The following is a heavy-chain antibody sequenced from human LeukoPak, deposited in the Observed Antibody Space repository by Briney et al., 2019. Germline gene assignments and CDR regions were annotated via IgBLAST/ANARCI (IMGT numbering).Heavy chain of an antibody. D-gene: IGHD4-11*01. J-gene: IGHJ6*03. CDR1: GFTFSSYS. Sequence: PGGSLRLSCEASGFTFSSYSMDWVRQAPGKGLERVSSITSSSSHIYYADSVKGRFTISRDNAKNSVYLQMNSLRAEDTAVYYCARVKMGATVTTFHYCMDVWGVGTTVTVSS. CDR2: ITSSSSHI. V-gene: IGHV3-21*06. CDR3: ARVKMGATVTTFHYCMDV.